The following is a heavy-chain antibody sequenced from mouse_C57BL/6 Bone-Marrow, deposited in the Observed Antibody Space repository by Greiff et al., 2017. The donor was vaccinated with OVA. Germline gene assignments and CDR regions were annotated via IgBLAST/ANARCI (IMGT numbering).Heavy chain of an antibody. CDR1: GYTFTSYW. CDR2: IDPSGSYT. D-gene: IGHD1-1*01. Sequence: QVQLQQPGAELVMPGASVKLSCKASGYTFTSYWMHWVKQRPGQGLEWIGEIDPSGSYTYYNQKFKGKSTLTVDKSSSTAYMQLSSLTSEDSAVYYCASELPLYYFDDWGQGTTLTVSS. V-gene: IGHV1-69*01. J-gene: IGHJ2*01. CDR3: ASELPLYYFDD.